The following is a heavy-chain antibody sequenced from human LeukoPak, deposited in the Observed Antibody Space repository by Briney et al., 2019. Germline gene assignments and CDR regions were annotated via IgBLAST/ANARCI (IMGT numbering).Heavy chain of an antibody. Sequence: SGGSLRLPCAASGFTFSNYAMHWVRQAPGKGLEWVAVISYDGSNKYYADSVKGRFTISRDNSKNTLYLQMNTLRVEDTAVYYCARVPRSVVVPAAWYFDLWGRGTLVTVSS. CDR3: ARVPRSVVVPAAWYFDL. CDR1: GFTFSNYA. CDR2: ISYDGSNK. D-gene: IGHD2-2*01. J-gene: IGHJ2*01. V-gene: IGHV3-30-3*01.